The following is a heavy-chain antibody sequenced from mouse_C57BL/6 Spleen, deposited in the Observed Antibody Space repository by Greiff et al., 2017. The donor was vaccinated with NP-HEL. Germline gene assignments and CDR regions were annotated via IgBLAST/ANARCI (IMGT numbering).Heavy chain of an antibody. CDR1: GYTFTSYT. V-gene: IGHV1-4*01. Sequence: VQLQESGAELARPGASVKMSCKASGYTFTSYTMLWVKQRPGQGLEWIGYINPSSGYTKYNQKFKDKATLTADKSSSTAYMQLSSLTSEDSAVYYCARGGTPNAYWGQGTLVTVSA. J-gene: IGHJ3*01. D-gene: IGHD3-3*01. CDR2: INPSSGYT. CDR3: ARGGTPNAY.